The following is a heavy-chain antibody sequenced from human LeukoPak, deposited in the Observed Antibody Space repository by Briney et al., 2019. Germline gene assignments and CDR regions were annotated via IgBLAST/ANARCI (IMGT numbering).Heavy chain of an antibody. CDR1: GFTFSSYS. CDR2: ISSSSSYI. V-gene: IGHV3-21*01. D-gene: IGHD2-15*01. Sequence: GGSLRLSCAASGFTFSSYSMNWVRQAPGKGLEWVSSISSSSSYIYYADSVKGRFTISRDNAKNSLYLQMNSLRAEDTAVYYCARGDIVVVVAATNFDYWGQGTLVTVSS. J-gene: IGHJ4*02. CDR3: ARGDIVVVVAATNFDY.